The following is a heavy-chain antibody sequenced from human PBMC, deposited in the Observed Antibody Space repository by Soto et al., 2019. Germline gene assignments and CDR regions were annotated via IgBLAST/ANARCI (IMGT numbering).Heavy chain of an antibody. D-gene: IGHD6-13*01. V-gene: IGHV3-48*02. J-gene: IGHJ6*02. CDR1: GFTFSSYS. CDR2: ISSSSSTI. CDR3: AREGYSSSWSRDSTDYYYGMDV. Sequence: EVQLVESRGGLVQPGGSLRLSCAASGFTFSSYSMNWVRQAPGKGLEWVSYISSSSSTIYYADSVKGRFTISRDNAKNSLYLQMNSLRDEDTAVYYCAREGYSSSWSRDSTDYYYGMDVWGQGTTVTVSS.